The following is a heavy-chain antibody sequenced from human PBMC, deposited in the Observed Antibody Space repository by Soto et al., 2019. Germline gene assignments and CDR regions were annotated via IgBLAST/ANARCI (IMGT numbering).Heavy chain of an antibody. Sequence: SETLSLTCTVSGGSISSYYWSWIRQPPGKGLEWIGYIYYSGSTNYNPSLKSRVTISVDTSKNQFSLKLSSVTAADTAVYYCARSYSSGWYWAYWGQGTLVTVSS. CDR1: GGSISSYY. V-gene: IGHV4-59*12. D-gene: IGHD6-19*01. J-gene: IGHJ4*02. CDR2: IYYSGST. CDR3: ARSYSSGWYWAY.